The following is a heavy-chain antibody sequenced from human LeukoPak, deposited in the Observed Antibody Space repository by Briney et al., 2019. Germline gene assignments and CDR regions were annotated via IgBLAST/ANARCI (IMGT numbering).Heavy chain of an antibody. CDR2: INWNGGST. Sequence: SGGSLRLSCAASGFTFDDDGMSWVRQAPGKGLEWVSGINWNGGSTGYADSVKGRFTISRDNAKNSLYLQMNSLRAEDTALYYCARGIGSSYRGYFDYWGQGTLVTVSS. CDR3: ARGIGSSYRGYFDY. D-gene: IGHD6-13*01. CDR1: GFTFDDDG. J-gene: IGHJ4*02. V-gene: IGHV3-20*04.